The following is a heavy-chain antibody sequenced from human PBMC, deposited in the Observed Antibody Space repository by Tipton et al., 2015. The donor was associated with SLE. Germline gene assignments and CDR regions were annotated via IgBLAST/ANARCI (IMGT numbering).Heavy chain of an antibody. D-gene: IGHD5-24*01. V-gene: IGHV4-59*01. CDR3: ARDGRRWLQPSGWFDP. J-gene: IGHJ5*02. Sequence: LRLSCTVSGGSISSYYWSWIRQPPGKGLEWIGYIYYSGSTNYHPSLKSRVTISVDTSKNQFSLKLSSVTAADTAVYYCARDGRRWLQPSGWFDPWGQGTLVTVSS. CDR2: IYYSGST. CDR1: GGSISSYY.